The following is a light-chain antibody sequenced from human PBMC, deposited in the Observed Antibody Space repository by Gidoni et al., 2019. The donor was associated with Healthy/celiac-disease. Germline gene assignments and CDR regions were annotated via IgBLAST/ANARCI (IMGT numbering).Light chain of an antibody. Sequence: DIVMTQSPLSLPVTPGEPASISCRSSQSLLHSNGYNYLDWYLQKPGQSPQLLIYLGSNRASGVPDRFSGSGSGTDFTLKISRVEAEDVGVYYCMQDLQTRTFGQXTKVEIK. V-gene: IGKV2-28*01. J-gene: IGKJ1*01. CDR3: MQDLQTRT. CDR1: QSLLHSNGYNY. CDR2: LGS.